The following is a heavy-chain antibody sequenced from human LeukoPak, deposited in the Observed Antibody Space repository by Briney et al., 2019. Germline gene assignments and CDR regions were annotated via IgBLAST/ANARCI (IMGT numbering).Heavy chain of an antibody. CDR3: ARLSGTSGTTSRVLHY. Sequence: GGSLRLSCAASGFTFTTYAMTWVRRAPGMRLEWVSAISGSGDATYYAGSVKGRFTISRDNSENTVYLQVSSLRAEDTAVYYCARLSGTSGTTSRVLHYWGQGALVTVSS. J-gene: IGHJ4*02. D-gene: IGHD1-1*01. CDR1: GFTFTTYA. V-gene: IGHV3-23*01. CDR2: ISGSGDAT.